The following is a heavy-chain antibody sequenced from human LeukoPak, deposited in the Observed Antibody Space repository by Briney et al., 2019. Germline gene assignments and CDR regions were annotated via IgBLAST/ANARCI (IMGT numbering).Heavy chain of an antibody. V-gene: IGHV3-30*02. CDR3: ARGGTIVGAPFDP. CDR1: GFTFSSYG. CDR2: IQSDGSNK. J-gene: IGHJ5*02. Sequence: PGGSLRLSCAASGFTFSSYGMHWVRQAPGKGLEWVAFIQSDGSNKYYADSVKGRFTISRDNSKNTLYLQMNSLRAEDTAVYYCARGGTIVGAPFDPWGQGTLVTVSS. D-gene: IGHD1-26*01.